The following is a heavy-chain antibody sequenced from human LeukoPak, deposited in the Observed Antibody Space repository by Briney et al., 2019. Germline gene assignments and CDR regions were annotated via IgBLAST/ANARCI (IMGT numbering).Heavy chain of an antibody. D-gene: IGHD6-6*01. CDR2: IYPGDSDT. J-gene: IGHJ4*02. CDR1: GSLFSNYW. CDR3: ARQTSSSSRVDF. V-gene: IGHV5-51*01. Sequence: GASLKISCKGSGSLFSNYWIGWVRQMPGKSLEWMGTIYPGDSDTTYSPSLQGQVTISADKSISTAYLQWNSLKASDTAMYFCARQTSSSSRVDFWGQGTLVTVSS.